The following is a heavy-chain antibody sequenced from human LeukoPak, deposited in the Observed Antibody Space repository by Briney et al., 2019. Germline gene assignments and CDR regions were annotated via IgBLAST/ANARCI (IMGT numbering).Heavy chain of an antibody. CDR3: ARDRRGHFDY. J-gene: IGHJ4*02. D-gene: IGHD3-10*01. CDR1: GGTFSSYA. CDR2: IIPIFGTA. V-gene: IGHV1-69*05. Sequence: ASVKVSCKASGGTFSSYAISWVRQAPGQGLGWMGGIIPIFGTANYAQKFQGRVTITTDESTSTAYMELSSLRSEDTAVYYCARDRRGHFDYWGQGTLVTVSS.